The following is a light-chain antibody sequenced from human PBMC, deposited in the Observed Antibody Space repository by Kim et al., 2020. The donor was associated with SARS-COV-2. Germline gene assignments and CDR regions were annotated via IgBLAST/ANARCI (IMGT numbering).Light chain of an antibody. J-gene: IGLJ3*02. CDR1: SSNIGSNY. CDR2: RNN. Sequence: ELTQPPSASGTPGQRVTISCSGSSSNIGSNYVYWYQQLPGTAPKLLIYRNNQRPSGVPDRFSGSKSGTSASLAISGLRSEDEADYYCAAWDDSLSGGVFGGGTQLTVL. V-gene: IGLV1-47*01. CDR3: AAWDDSLSGGV.